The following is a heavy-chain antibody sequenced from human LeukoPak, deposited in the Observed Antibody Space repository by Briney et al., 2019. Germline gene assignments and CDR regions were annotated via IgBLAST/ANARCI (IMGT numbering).Heavy chain of an antibody. D-gene: IGHD3-10*01. CDR3: ARDGRDSGSYYSDY. CDR2: IYSGGRT. J-gene: IGHJ4*02. V-gene: IGHV3-53*01. CDR1: GFSFSSNY. Sequence: GGSLRLSCAASGFSFSSNYMSWVRQAPGKGLEWVSDIYSGGRTDYADSVKGRFTISRDNSKNTLYLQMNSLRAEDTAVYYCARDGRDSGSYYSDYWGQGTLVTVSS.